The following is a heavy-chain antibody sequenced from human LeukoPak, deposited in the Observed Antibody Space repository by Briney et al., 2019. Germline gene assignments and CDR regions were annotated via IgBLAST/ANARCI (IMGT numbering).Heavy chain of an antibody. J-gene: IGHJ4*02. CDR2: ISSSGSTI. D-gene: IGHD6-13*01. CDR1: GFTFSSYE. Sequence: PGGSLRFSCAASGFTFSSYEMNWVRQAPGKGLEGVSYISSSGSTIYYADSVKGRFTISRDNAKNSLYLQMNSLRAEDTAVYYCARDSPPAGAAGFYYFDYWGQGTLVTVSS. CDR3: ARDSPPAGAAGFYYFDY. V-gene: IGHV3-48*03.